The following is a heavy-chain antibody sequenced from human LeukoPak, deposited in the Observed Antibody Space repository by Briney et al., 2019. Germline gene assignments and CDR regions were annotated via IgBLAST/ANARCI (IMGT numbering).Heavy chain of an antibody. V-gene: IGHV6-1*01. J-gene: IGHJ4*02. CDR1: GDSVSSNTAA. Sequence: SQTLSLTCAISGDSVSSNTAAWNWIRQSPSIGLEWLGRTYYRSKWYNNYAVSVKSRISINPDTSKNQFSLQLKSVTPEDTAVYYCAREQTGDQNFDYWGQGTLVTVSS. D-gene: IGHD7-27*01. CDR2: TYYRSKWYN. CDR3: AREQTGDQNFDY.